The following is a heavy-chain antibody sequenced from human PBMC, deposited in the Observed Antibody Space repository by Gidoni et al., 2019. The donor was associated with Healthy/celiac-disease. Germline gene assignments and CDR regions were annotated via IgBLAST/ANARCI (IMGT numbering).Heavy chain of an antibody. D-gene: IGHD3-22*01. J-gene: IGHJ3*02. Sequence: QVQLVESGGGVVQPGRSLRLSCAASGFTFSSYGMHWVRQAPGKGLEWVAVISYDGSNKYYADSVKGRFTISRDNSKNTLYLQMNSLRAEDTAVYYCAKDSSRITMIVVVIPVGAFDIWGQGTMVTVSS. CDR3: AKDSSRITMIVVVIPVGAFDI. V-gene: IGHV3-30*18. CDR1: GFTFSSYG. CDR2: ISYDGSNK.